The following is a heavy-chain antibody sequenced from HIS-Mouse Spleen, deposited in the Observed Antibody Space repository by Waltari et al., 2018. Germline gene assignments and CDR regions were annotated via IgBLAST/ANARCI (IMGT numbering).Heavy chain of an antibody. Sequence: QLQLQESGPGLVKPSETLSLPGTVAGCSISSSSYYCGRYRQPPGKGLEWIGSIYYSGSTYYNPSLKSRVTISVDTSKNQFSLKLSSVTAADTAVYYCARAANGYSYGLDWFDPWGQGTLVTVSS. V-gene: IGHV4-39*07. CDR3: ARAANGYSYGLDWFDP. CDR2: IYYSGST. D-gene: IGHD5-18*01. CDR1: GCSISSSSYY. J-gene: IGHJ5*02.